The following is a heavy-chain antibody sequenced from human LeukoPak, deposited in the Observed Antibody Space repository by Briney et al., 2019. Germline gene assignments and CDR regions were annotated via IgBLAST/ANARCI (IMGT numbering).Heavy chain of an antibody. D-gene: IGHD3-3*02. J-gene: IGHJ4*02. V-gene: IGHV3-30-3*01. Sequence: GGSLRLSCAASGFTFSSYAMHWVRQAPGKGLEWVAVISYDGSNKYYADSVKGGFTISRDNSKNTLYLQMNSLRAEDTAVYYCARDILSGNPDFDYWGQGTLVTVSS. CDR3: ARDILSGNPDFDY. CDR2: ISYDGSNK. CDR1: GFTFSSYA.